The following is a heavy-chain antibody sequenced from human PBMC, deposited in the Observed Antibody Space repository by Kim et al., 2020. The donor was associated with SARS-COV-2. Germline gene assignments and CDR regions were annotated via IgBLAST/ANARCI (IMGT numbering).Heavy chain of an antibody. CDR2: T. CDR3: GRGYAGGPFDY. J-gene: IGHJ4*02. Sequence: TGYGDSVRGRLTISRDNAKNSLYLQMNSLRVDDTALYYWGRGYAGGPFDYWGQGTLVTVSS. V-gene: IGHV3-20*03. D-gene: IGHD3-16*01.